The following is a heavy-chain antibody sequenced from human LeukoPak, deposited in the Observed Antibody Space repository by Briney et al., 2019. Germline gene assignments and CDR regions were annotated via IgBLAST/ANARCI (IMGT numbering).Heavy chain of an antibody. V-gene: IGHV3-53*01. D-gene: IGHD1-1*01. Sequence: GGPLRLSCAAPGLSISDNYMSWVRQAPGKGLEWVSIIHSGGNIYYADSVKGRFTISRDNSKNTLYLQMNSLRAEDTAVYYCARDRGYAMDVWGQGTTVTVSS. CDR2: IHSGGNI. J-gene: IGHJ6*02. CDR3: ARDRGYAMDV. CDR1: GLSISDNY.